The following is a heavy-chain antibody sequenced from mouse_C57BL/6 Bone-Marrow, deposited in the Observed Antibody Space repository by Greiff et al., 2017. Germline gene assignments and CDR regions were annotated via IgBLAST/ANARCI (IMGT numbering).Heavy chain of an antibody. V-gene: IGHV1-59*01. CDR2: IDPSDSYT. D-gene: IGHD2-2*01. CDR3: ARKALFYYGYDEGFAY. Sequence: QVQLQQPGAELVRPGTSVKLSCKASGYTFTSYWMHWVKQRPGQGLEWIGVIDPSDSYTNYNQKLKGKATLTVDTSSSTAYMQLSSLTSEDSSVYCCARKALFYYGYDEGFAYWGQGTLVTVSA. J-gene: IGHJ3*01. CDR1: GYTFTSYW.